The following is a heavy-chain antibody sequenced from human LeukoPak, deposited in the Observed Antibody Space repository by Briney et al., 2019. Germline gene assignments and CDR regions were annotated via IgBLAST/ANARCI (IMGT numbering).Heavy chain of an antibody. CDR2: ISYSGST. D-gene: IGHD5-12*01. V-gene: IGHV4-59*01. J-gene: IGHJ4*02. CDR1: GGSISSYY. Sequence: SSETLSLTCTVSGGSISSYYWSWIRQTPGKGLEWIGYISYSGSTNYNPSLKSRVAISVDTSKNQFSLKLSSVTAADTAVYYCARGRSGYDFLFDCWGQGTLVTVSS. CDR3: ARGRSGYDFLFDC.